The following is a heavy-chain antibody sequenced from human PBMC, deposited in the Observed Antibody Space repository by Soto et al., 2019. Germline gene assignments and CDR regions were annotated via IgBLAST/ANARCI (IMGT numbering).Heavy chain of an antibody. CDR1: GDSVSSNSAA. Sequence: PSQTLSLTCVISGDSVSSNSAAWNWIRQSPSRGLEWLGRTYYRSKWYNDYAVSVKSRITINPDTSKNQFSLQLNSVTPEDTAVYYCARDTFDYYGSGSYGGGYYYGMDVWGQGTTVTVSS. V-gene: IGHV6-1*01. CDR3: ARDTFDYYGSGSYGGGYYYGMDV. D-gene: IGHD3-10*01. CDR2: TYYRSKWYN. J-gene: IGHJ6*02.